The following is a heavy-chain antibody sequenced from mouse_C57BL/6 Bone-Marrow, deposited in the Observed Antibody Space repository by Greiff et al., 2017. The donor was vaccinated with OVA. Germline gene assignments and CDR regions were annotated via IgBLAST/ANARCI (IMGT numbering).Heavy chain of an antibody. CDR1: GYSFTDYN. J-gene: IGHJ1*03. Sequence: EVKLQESGPELVKPGASVKISCKASGYSFTDYNMNWVKQSNGKSLEWIGVINPNYGTTSYNQKFKGKATLTVDQSSSTAYMQLNSLTSEDSAVYYCASFYYGSSYDWYFDVWGTGTTVTVSS. V-gene: IGHV1-39*01. CDR3: ASFYYGSSYDWYFDV. CDR2: INPNYGTT. D-gene: IGHD1-1*01.